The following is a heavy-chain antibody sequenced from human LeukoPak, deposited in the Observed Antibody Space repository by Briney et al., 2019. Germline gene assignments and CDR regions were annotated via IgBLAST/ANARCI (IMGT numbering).Heavy chain of an antibody. CDR2: IIPIFGTA. CDR3: ATVTSYGGYAYFDY. D-gene: IGHD5-12*01. V-gene: IGHV1-69*06. J-gene: IGHJ4*02. Sequence: ASVKVSCKASGGTFSSYAISWVRQTPGQGLEWMGGIIPIFGTANYAQKFQGRVTMTEDTSTDTAYMELSSLRSEDTAVYYCATVTSYGGYAYFDYWGQGTLVTVSS. CDR1: GGTFSSYA.